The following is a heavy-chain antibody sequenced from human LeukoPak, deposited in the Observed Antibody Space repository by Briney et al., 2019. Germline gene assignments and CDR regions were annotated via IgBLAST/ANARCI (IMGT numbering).Heavy chain of an antibody. CDR1: GGSITNYY. D-gene: IGHD6-13*01. Sequence: SETLSLTCTVSGGSITNYYWSWIRQPPGKGLEWIGFVYYTGSTNYSPSLKSRVTISVDTSKNQFSLKLRSVTAADTAVYYCARISSSNWYNERGAFDVWGQGTMVTVSS. CDR2: VYYTGST. V-gene: IGHV4-59*01. CDR3: ARISSSNWYNERGAFDV. J-gene: IGHJ3*01.